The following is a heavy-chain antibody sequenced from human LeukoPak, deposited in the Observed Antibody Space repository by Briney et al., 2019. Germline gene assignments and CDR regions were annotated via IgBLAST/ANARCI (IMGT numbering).Heavy chain of an antibody. V-gene: IGHV4-34*01. J-gene: IGHJ4*02. CDR2: INHSGST. CDR1: GGSFSGYY. D-gene: IGHD6-13*01. Sequence: SETLSLTCAVYGGSFSGYYWSWIRQPPGKGLEWIGEINHSGSTNYNPSLKSRVTISVDTSKNQFSLKLSSVTAADTAVYYCARGPAAAGHLVFDYWGQGTLVTVSS. CDR3: ARGPAAAGHLVFDY.